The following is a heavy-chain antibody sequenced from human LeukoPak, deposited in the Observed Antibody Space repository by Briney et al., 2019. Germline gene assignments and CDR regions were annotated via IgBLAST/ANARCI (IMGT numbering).Heavy chain of an antibody. V-gene: IGHV3-23*01. CDR3: AARHRYSSSWTFDY. J-gene: IGHJ4*02. Sequence: PGRSLRLSCAASGFIFSSYAMSWVRQAPGKGLEWVSAISGSGSSTYYADSVKGHFTISRDNSKNTLFLQMNSLRAEDTAVYYCAARHRYSSSWTFDYWGQGTLVTVSS. CDR1: GFIFSSYA. CDR2: ISGSGSST. D-gene: IGHD6-13*01.